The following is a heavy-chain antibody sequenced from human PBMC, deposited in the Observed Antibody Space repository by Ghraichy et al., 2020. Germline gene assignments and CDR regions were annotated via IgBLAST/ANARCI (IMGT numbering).Heavy chain of an antibody. CDR2: IYHSGST. D-gene: IGHD3-22*01. V-gene: IGHV4-30-2*01. CDR1: GGSINSANYS. CDR3: ARARYDDDGFYHDAFDL. Sequence: SETLSLTCAVSGGSINSANYSWSWIRQPPGKGLEWLGYIYHSGSTYYNPSLKSRVTISADMSKNQISLKVTSVTAADTAVYYCARARYDDDGFYHDAFDLWGQGAMVTVSS. J-gene: IGHJ3*01.